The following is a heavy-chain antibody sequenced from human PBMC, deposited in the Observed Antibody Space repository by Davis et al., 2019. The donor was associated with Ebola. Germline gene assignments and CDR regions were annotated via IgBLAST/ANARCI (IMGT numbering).Heavy chain of an antibody. J-gene: IGHJ6*02. CDR2: ISYDGTNK. D-gene: IGHD1-1*01. V-gene: IGHV3-30*01. CDR3: ARNVDYGMDV. Sequence: ISYDGTNKYYADSVKGRFTISRDNSKNTLYLQVNSLRAEDTAVYYCARNVDYGMDVWGQGTTVTVSS.